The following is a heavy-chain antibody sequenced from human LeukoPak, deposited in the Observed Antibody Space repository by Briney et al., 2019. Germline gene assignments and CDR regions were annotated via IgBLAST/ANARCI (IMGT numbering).Heavy chain of an antibody. V-gene: IGHV3-23*01. Sequence: GGSLRLSCAASGFTFSSYAMSWVRQAPGKGLEWVSAISGSGGSTYYADSVKGRFTISRDNSKNTLYLQMNSLRAEDMAVYYCAKCRSLSPASGTNYWGQGTLVTVSS. D-gene: IGHD6-13*01. CDR1: GFTFSSYA. J-gene: IGHJ4*02. CDR3: AKCRSLSPASGTNY. CDR2: ISGSGGST.